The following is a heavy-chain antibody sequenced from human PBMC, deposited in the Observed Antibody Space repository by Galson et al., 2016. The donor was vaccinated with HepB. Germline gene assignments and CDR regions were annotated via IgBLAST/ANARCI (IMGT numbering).Heavy chain of an antibody. V-gene: IGHV3-48*02. Sequence: SLRLSCAASGFTFSSYSMNWVRQAPGKGLEWVSYITGSSSTIYYADSVRGRFTISRDNAKNSLYLQMNSLRDEDTAVYYCARDQVSPTPYPIWFDPWGQGTLVTVSS. CDR2: ITGSSSTI. CDR3: ARDQVSPTPYPIWFDP. J-gene: IGHJ5*02. D-gene: IGHD2-2*01. CDR1: GFTFSSYS.